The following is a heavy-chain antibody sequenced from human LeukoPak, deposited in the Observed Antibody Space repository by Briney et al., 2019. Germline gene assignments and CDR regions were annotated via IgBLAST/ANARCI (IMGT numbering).Heavy chain of an antibody. V-gene: IGHV4-59*08. Sequence: SETLSLTCTVSGXSISSYYGSWIRQPPGKGLEWIGYISYSGSTNYNPSLKSRVTISADTSKNQVSLTLSSVTAADTAVYYCARHPELYFFDYWGQGTLVTVSS. CDR2: ISYSGST. D-gene: IGHD3-10*01. CDR1: GXSISSYY. CDR3: ARHPELYFFDY. J-gene: IGHJ4*02.